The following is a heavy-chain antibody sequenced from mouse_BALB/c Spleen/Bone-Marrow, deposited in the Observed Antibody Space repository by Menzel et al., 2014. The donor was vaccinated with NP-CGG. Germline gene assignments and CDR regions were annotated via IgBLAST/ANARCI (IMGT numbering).Heavy chain of an antibody. V-gene: IGHV5-12*02. CDR3: ARRTAYAMDY. J-gene: IGHJ4*01. Sequence: EVKLMESGRGLVQPGGSLKLSCATSGFTFSDYYMYWVRQTPEKRLEWVAYISNGGGSTYYPDTVKGRFTISRDNAKNTLYLQMSRLKSEDTAMYYCARRTAYAMDYWGQGTSVTVSS. CDR2: ISNGGGST. D-gene: IGHD1-2*01. CDR1: GFTFSDYY.